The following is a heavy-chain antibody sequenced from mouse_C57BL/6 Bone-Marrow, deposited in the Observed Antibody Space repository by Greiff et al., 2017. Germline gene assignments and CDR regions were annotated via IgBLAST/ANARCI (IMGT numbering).Heavy chain of an antibody. V-gene: IGHV1-76*01. J-gene: IGHJ3*01. CDR1: GYTFTDYY. CDR2: IYPGSGNT. Sequence: QVQLQQSGAELVRPGASVKLSCKASGYTFTDYYINWVKQRPGQGLEWIARIYPGSGNTYYNEKFKGKATLTAEKSSSTAYMQLSSLASEDSAVYYCAPHPLPWGQGTLVTVSA. CDR3: APHPLP.